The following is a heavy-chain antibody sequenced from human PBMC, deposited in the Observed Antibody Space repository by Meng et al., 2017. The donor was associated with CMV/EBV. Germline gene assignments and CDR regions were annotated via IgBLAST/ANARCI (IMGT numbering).Heavy chain of an antibody. CDR1: GFTFDDYA. CDR2: ISLNSGSI. CDR3: AKGLTTVTTFGFDY. D-gene: IGHD4-17*01. Sequence: GGSLKISCAASGFTFDDYAMHWVRQAPGKGLEWVSGISLNSGSIGYADSVKGRFTISRDNAKNSLYLQMNSLRAEDMALYYCAKGLTTVTTFGFDYWGQGTLVTVSS. J-gene: IGHJ4*02. V-gene: IGHV3-9*03.